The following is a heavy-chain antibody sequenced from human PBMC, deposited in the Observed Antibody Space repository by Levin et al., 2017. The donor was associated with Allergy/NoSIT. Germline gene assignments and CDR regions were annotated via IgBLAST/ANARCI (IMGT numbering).Heavy chain of an antibody. D-gene: IGHD3-10*01. V-gene: IGHV1-24*01. CDR2: FDPEDGET. CDR3: ATGGITMVRGVPEAFDY. J-gene: IGHJ4*02. Sequence: VASVKVSCKVSGYTLTELSMHWVRQAPGKGLEWMGGFDPEDGETIYAQKFQGRVTMTEDTSTDTAYMELSSLRSEDTAVYYCATGGITMVRGVPEAFDYWGQGTLVTVSS. CDR1: GYTLTELS.